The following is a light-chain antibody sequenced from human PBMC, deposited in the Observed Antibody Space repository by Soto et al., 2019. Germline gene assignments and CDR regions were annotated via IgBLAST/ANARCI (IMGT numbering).Light chain of an antibody. J-gene: IGKJ4*01. CDR2: DAT. V-gene: IGKV3-11*01. CDR3: RQRNSWPLT. CDR1: QSVSNS. Sequence: EIVLTQAAATLSLSPGERATLSCRASQSVSNSLGWFQQKPGQAPRLLIDDATNRATGIPARFTGSGSGSDFTLTISSLEPEDSGVYYCRQRNSWPLTFGGGTKVDIK.